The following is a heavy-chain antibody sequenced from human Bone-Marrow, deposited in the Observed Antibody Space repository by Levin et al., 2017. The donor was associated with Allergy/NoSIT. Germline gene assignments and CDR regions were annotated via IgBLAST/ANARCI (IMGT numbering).Heavy chain of an antibody. CDR3: ARGIIGDVRVAHKEAFDI. CDR1: GFNFSDYY. V-gene: IGHV3-11*06. Sequence: GESLKISCAASGFNFSDYYMSWIRQAPGKGLEWISYISNGSDSKNYADSVKGRFTISRDNAKNSLNLQMSSLRAEDTAVYYCARGIIGDVRVAHKEAFDIWGQGTMVTVSS. D-gene: IGHD2/OR15-2a*01. CDR2: ISNGSDSK. J-gene: IGHJ3*02.